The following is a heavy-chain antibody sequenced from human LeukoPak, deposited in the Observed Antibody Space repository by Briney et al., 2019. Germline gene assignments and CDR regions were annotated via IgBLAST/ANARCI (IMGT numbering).Heavy chain of an antibody. CDR2: IYHSGST. V-gene: IGHV4-4*02. D-gene: IGHD4-17*01. Sequence: SETLSLTCTVSGGSISSRNWWSGVRQPPGKGLEWIGVIYHSGSTNYNPSLKTRVTISVEKSKHQFYLKLSSVTAADTAVYYCARASHDYGDYSHFDYWGQGTLVTVSS. CDR3: ARASHDYGDYSHFDY. J-gene: IGHJ4*02. CDR1: GGSISSRNW.